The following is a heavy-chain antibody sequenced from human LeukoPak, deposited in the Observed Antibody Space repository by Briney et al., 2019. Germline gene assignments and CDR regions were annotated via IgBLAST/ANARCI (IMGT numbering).Heavy chain of an antibody. CDR1: GFTFTSSA. V-gene: IGHV1-58*01. Sequence: ASVKVSCKASGFTFTSSAVQWVRQARGQRLEWIGWIVVGSGNTNYAQKFQERVTITRDMSTSTAYMELSSLRSEDTAVYYCAAEDCYYDSSGYANFDYWGQGTLVTVSS. CDR3: AAEDCYYDSSGYANFDY. D-gene: IGHD3-22*01. CDR2: IVVGSGNT. J-gene: IGHJ4*02.